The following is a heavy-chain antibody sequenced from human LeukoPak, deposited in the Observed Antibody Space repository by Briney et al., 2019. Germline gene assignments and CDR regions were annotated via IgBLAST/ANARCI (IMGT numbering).Heavy chain of an antibody. Sequence: GGSLRLSCAASGFTFSSYWMHWVRQAPGKGLVWVSRINSDGSSTSYADSVKGRFTISRDNSKNTLYLQMHSLRAEDTAVYYCARGGGPYYSGSGSFDFWGQGTLVTVSS. V-gene: IGHV3-74*01. D-gene: IGHD3-10*01. CDR1: GFTFSSYW. CDR3: ARGGGPYYSGSGSFDF. CDR2: INSDGSST. J-gene: IGHJ4*02.